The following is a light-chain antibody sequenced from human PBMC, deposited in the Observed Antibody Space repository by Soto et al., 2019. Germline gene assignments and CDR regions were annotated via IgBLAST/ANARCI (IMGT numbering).Light chain of an antibody. CDR2: GAS. Sequence: EIVMTQSPATLSVSRGERATLSCRANQAISSNLAWYQQKPGQAPRLLIYGASTRATGIPDRFSGSGSGTEFTLTISSLQPEDFAVYYCQHYNNWLGTFGGGTKVDIK. CDR1: QAISSN. CDR3: QHYNNWLGT. J-gene: IGKJ4*01. V-gene: IGKV3-15*01.